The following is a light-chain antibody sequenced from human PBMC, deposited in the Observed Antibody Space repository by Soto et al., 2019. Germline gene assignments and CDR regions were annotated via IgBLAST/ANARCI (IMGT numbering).Light chain of an antibody. V-gene: IGKV3-11*01. CDR1: QSVSRY. J-gene: IGKJ5*01. CDR3: QQRSNWPPVT. CDR2: DAS. Sequence: EIVLTQSPATLSLSPGERATLSCRVSQSVSRYLAWYQQKPGQAPRLLIYDASNRATGIPARFSGSGSGTDFTLTISSLEPEDFAVYDCQQRSNWPPVTFGQGTRLEIK.